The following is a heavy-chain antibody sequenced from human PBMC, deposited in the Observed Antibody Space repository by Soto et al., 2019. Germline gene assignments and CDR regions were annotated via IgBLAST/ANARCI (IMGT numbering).Heavy chain of an antibody. V-gene: IGHV2-5*02. CDR3: IQSRCGGDCLQSYASYYYYGIDV. Sequence: QITLKESGPTLVKPTQTLTLTCTFSAFSLSTGGVGVGWIRQPPGKALEWLALIYWDDDKRYSPSLRSRLTITKDTSKNQVVLTMTNMDPVDTATYYCIQSRCGGDCLQSYASYYYYGIDVWGQGTTGTVAS. CDR2: IYWDDDK. CDR1: AFSLSTGGVG. D-gene: IGHD2-21*02. J-gene: IGHJ6*02.